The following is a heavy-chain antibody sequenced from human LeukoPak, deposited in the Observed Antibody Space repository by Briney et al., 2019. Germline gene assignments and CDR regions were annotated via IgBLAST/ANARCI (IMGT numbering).Heavy chain of an antibody. Sequence: GRSLRLSCAASGFTFDDYAMHWVRQAPGKGLEWVSGISWNSGSMGYADSVKGRSTISRDNAKNSLYLQMNSLRAEDTALYYCAKEDNRRSAFDIWGQGTMVTVSS. CDR1: GFTFDDYA. D-gene: IGHD1-14*01. CDR3: AKEDNRRSAFDI. J-gene: IGHJ3*02. CDR2: ISWNSGSM. V-gene: IGHV3-9*01.